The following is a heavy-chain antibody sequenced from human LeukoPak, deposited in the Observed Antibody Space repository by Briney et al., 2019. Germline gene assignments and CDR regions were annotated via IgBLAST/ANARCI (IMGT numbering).Heavy chain of an antibody. CDR2: IWYDGSNK. V-gene: IGHV3-33*01. CDR1: GFTFSSYG. J-gene: IGHJ5*02. D-gene: IGHD2-2*01. CDR3: ARDNIVVVPAAITNWFDP. Sequence: GGSPRLSCAASGFTFSSYGMHWVRQAPGKGLEWVAVIWYDGSNKYYADSVKGRFTISRDNSKNTLYLQMNSLRAEDTAVYYCARDNIVVVPAAITNWFDPWGQGTLVTVSS.